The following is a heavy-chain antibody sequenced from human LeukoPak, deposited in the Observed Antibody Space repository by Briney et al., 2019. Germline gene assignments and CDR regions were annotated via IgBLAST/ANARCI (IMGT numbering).Heavy chain of an antibody. V-gene: IGHV4-34*01. CDR1: GGSFSGYY. CDR3: ARDADYDFWSGYYTN. J-gene: IGHJ4*02. CDR2: INHSGST. D-gene: IGHD3-3*01. Sequence: SETLSLTCAVYGGSFSGYYWSWIRQPPGKGLEWIGEINHSGSTNYNPSLKSRVTISVDTSKNQFSLKLSSVTAADTAVYYCARDADYDFWSGYYTNWGQGTLVTVSS.